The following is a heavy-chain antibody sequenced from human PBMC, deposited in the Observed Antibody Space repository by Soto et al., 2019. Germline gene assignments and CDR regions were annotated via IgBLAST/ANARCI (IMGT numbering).Heavy chain of an antibody. CDR3: ARDRYYYGSGSYYTYYYYGMDV. CDR1: GGSISSSNW. Sequence: SETLSLTCAVSGGSISSSNWWSWVRQPPGKGLEWIGEIYHSGSTNYNPSLKSRVTISVDKSKNQFSLKLSSVTAADTAVYYCARDRYYYGSGSYYTYYYYGMDVSGQVPTVTFSS. V-gene: IGHV4-4*02. J-gene: IGHJ6*02. D-gene: IGHD3-10*01. CDR2: IYHSGST.